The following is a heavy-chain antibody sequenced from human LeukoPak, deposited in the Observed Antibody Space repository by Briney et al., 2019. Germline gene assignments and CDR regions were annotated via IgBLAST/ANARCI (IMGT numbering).Heavy chain of an antibody. D-gene: IGHD1-26*01. CDR1: GYTFTSNY. CDR2: INPSGGST. V-gene: IGHV1-46*01. J-gene: IGHJ5*02. CDR3: ARDAGSGSYHNWFDP. Sequence: GASVKVSCKASGYTFTSNYMHWVRQAPGQGLEWMGIINPSGGSTNYAQKFRGRVTMTRDTSTSTVYMELSSLRTDDTAVYYCARDAGSGSYHNWFDPWGQGTLVTVSS.